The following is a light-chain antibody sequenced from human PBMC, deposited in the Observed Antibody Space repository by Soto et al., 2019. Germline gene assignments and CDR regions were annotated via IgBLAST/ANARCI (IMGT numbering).Light chain of an antibody. CDR2: GAS. CDR3: QQYNNWPPLT. V-gene: IGKV3-15*01. Sequence: EIVMTQSPATLSVSPGERATLSCRASQSVSSNLAWYQQKSGQAPRLLIYGASTRATGISARFSGSGSGTEFTLTISSLQSEDCAVYYCQQYNNWPPLTFGGGTKVEIK. CDR1: QSVSSN. J-gene: IGKJ4*01.